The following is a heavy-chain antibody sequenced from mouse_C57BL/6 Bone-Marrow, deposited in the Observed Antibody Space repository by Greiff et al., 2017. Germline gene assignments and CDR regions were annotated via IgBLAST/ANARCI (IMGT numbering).Heavy chain of an antibody. CDR2: IWSDGST. CDR1: GFSLTSYG. Sequence: VKLMESGPGLVAPSQSLSITCTVSGFSLTSYGVHWVRQPPGKGLEWLVVIWSDGSTTYNSAPKSRLSISQDNSTSQVFLQMNRLHTCDTAIDYCGRDGGDYAWFAYWGQGTLVTVSA. D-gene: IGHD2-4*01. J-gene: IGHJ3*01. CDR3: GRDGGDYAWFAY. V-gene: IGHV2-6*03.